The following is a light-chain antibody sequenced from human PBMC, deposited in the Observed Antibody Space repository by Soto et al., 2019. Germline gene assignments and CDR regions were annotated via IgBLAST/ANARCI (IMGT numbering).Light chain of an antibody. CDR3: MQGTYWPWT. CDR2: KVS. J-gene: IGKJ1*01. V-gene: IGKV2-30*02. CDR1: QSLVHTDGNTY. Sequence: DVVMTQSPLSLPVTLGQPASISCRSSQSLVHTDGNTYLNWFLQRPGQSPRRLIYKVSDRDSGVPDRFSGSGSGTDFTLKISRVEAEDVGVYYGMQGTYWPWTFGQGAKVEIK.